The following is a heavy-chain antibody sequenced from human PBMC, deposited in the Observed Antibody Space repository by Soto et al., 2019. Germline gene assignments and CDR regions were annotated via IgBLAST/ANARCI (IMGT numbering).Heavy chain of an antibody. Sequence: GESLKISCKGPGYSFTSYWIGWVRQMPGKGLEWMGIIYPGDSDTRYSPSFQGQVTISADKSISTAYLQWSSLKASDTAMYYCARLGSIAARSYYYGMDVWGQGTTVTVSS. V-gene: IGHV5-51*01. D-gene: IGHD6-6*01. CDR1: GYSFTSYW. CDR2: IYPGDSDT. CDR3: ARLGSIAARSYYYGMDV. J-gene: IGHJ6*02.